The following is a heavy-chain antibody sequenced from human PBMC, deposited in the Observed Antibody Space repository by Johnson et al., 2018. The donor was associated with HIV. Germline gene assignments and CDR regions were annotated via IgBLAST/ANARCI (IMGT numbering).Heavy chain of an antibody. CDR2: LFSGGDT. J-gene: IGHJ3*02. CDR1: GFSFSSYG. D-gene: IGHD6-13*01. CDR3: ARDDSSSWFPPSRAFDI. Sequence: VQLAESGGGVVQPGRSLRLSCAASGFSFSSYGMTWVRQAPGKGLEWVSVLFSGGDTYYADSVRGRFTISRDNSKNTLYLQMNSLRAEDTAVYYCARDDSSSWFPPSRAFDIWGQGTMVTVSS. V-gene: IGHV3-66*01.